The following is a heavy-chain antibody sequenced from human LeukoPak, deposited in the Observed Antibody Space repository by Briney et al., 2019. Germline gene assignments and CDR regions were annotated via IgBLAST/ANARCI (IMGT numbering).Heavy chain of an antibody. CDR3: AKDWSPGSSWYEGFAY. V-gene: IGHV3-9*01. CDR1: GFTFDDYA. Sequence: PGGSLRLSCAASGFTFDDYAMHWVGQAPGKGLEGVSGISWNSCSIGYADSVKGRFTISRDNAKNSLYLQMNSLRAEDTALYYCAKDWSPGSSWYEGFAYWGQGTLVTVSS. CDR2: ISWNSCSI. J-gene: IGHJ4*02. D-gene: IGHD6-13*01.